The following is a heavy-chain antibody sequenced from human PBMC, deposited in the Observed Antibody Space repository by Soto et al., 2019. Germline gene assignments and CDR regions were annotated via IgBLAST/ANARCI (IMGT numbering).Heavy chain of an antibody. Sequence: QVQLQESGPGLVKPSETLSLTCSVSGGSIGYYYWSWIRQSPGTGLEWIGYISQSGSSNYNPFLRGRVTFSIDTSKNQFSLRLSSVTAEDTAIYYCARSAVDVDFWGAYQGWFDPWGQGTLVTVSS. J-gene: IGHJ5*02. CDR3: ARSAVDVDFWGAYQGWFDP. CDR1: GGSIGYYY. D-gene: IGHD3-3*01. V-gene: IGHV4-4*09. CDR2: ISQSGSS.